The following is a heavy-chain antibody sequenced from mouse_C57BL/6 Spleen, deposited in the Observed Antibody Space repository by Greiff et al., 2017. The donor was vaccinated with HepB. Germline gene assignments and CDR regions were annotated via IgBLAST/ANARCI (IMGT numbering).Heavy chain of an antibody. J-gene: IGHJ2*01. CDR3: ARNYGDY. Sequence: QVQLQQSGAELVRPGTSVKLSCKASGYTFTSYWMHWVKQRPGQGLEWIGVIDPSDSYTNYNQKFKGTTTLTVDTSSSTAYMQLSSLTSEDSAVYYCARNYGDYWGQGTTLTVSS. CDR1: GYTFTSYW. V-gene: IGHV1-59*01. CDR2: IDPSDSYT.